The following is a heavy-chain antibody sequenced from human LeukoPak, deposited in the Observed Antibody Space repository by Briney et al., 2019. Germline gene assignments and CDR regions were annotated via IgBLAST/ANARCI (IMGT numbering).Heavy chain of an antibody. CDR2: ISYDGSNK. CDR3: ARASPDLSLFDP. V-gene: IGHV3-30-3*01. D-gene: IGHD3-16*02. J-gene: IGHJ5*02. Sequence: PGGSLRLSCAASGFTFSSYAMHWVRQAPGKGLEWVAVISYDGSNKYYADSVKGRFTISRDNSKNALYLQMNSLRAEDMAVYYCARASPDLSLFDPWGQGALVTVSS. CDR1: GFTFSSYA.